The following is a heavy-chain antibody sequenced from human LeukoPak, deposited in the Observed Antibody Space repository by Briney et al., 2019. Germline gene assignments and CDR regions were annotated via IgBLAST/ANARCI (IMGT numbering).Heavy chain of an antibody. CDR2: MNPNSGNT. CDR3: ARGLFEDIVASPHYGMDV. V-gene: IGHV1-8*01. Sequence: ASVKVSCKASGYTFTSYDINWVRQATGQGLEWMGWMNPNSGNTGYAQKFRGRVTMTRNTSISTAYMELSSLRSEDTAVYYCARGLFEDIVASPHYGMDVWGQGTTVTVSS. D-gene: IGHD5-12*01. CDR1: GYTFTSYD. J-gene: IGHJ6*02.